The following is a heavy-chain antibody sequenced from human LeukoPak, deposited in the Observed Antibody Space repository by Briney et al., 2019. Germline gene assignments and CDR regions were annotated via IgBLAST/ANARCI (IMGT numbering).Heavy chain of an antibody. CDR2: IWYDGSNK. V-gene: IGHV3-33*06. J-gene: IGHJ4*02. D-gene: IGHD1-26*01. CDR1: GFTFSSYG. Sequence: GRSLRLSCAASGFTFSSYGMHWVRQAPGKGLEWVAVIWYDGSNKYYADSVKGRFTISRDNSKNTLYLQMNSLRAEDTAVYYCAKDGESGSYPDYWGQGTLVTVSS. CDR3: AKDGESGSYPDY.